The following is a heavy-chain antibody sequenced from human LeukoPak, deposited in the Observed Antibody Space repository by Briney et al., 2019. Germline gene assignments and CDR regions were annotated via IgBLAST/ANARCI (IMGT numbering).Heavy chain of an antibody. CDR3: ARGPPPCYDFWSGYYTNFDY. J-gene: IGHJ4*02. CDR2: INHSGST. Sequence: SETLSLTCAVYGGSFSGYYWSWIRQPPGKGLEWIGEINHSGSTNYNPSLKSRVTISVDTSKNQFSLKLSSVTAADTAVYYCARGPPPCYDFWSGYYTNFDYWGQGTLVTVSS. D-gene: IGHD3-3*01. CDR1: GGSFSGYY. V-gene: IGHV4-34*01.